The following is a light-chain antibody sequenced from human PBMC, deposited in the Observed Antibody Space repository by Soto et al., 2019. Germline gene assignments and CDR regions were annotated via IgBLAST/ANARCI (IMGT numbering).Light chain of an antibody. CDR1: QNVYNN. V-gene: IGKV3-15*01. CDR3: QQYNEWPLT. CDR2: HAS. Sequence: ETVMTQSPAALSVSPGERATLSCRASQNVYNNLAWYQQKPGQAPRLLIYHASSRATGIPARFSGSGSGTEFTRTISRLQSEEFAVYYCQQYNEWPLTFGGGPKVEIK. J-gene: IGKJ4*01.